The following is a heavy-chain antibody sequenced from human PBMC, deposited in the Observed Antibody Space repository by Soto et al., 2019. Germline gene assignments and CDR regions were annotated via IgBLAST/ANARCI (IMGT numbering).Heavy chain of an antibody. CDR1: GYTFTSYY. J-gene: IGHJ4*02. V-gene: IGHV1-46*03. CDR3: ARVGGSSGSFFVY. D-gene: IGHD1-26*01. CDR2: INPSGGST. Sequence: ASVKVSCKASGYTFTSYYMHWVRQAPGQGLEWMGIINPSGGSTNYAQKFQGRVTMTRDTSTSTVYMELSSLRSDDTALYYCARVGGSSGSFFVYWGQGTLVTVSS.